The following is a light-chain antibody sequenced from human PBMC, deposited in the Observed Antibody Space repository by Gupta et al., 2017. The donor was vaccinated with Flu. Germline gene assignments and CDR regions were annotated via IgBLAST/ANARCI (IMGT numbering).Light chain of an antibody. CDR3: QQDASMRS. CDR1: QSVSSW. Sequence: IQLTQSPSTLSAAVGDRVTITCRASQSVSSWLAWYQQKPGEAPKLLIHKTSSLENGVPSRYSGSGSGTEFDYTISSLQPDYFATYYCQQDASMRSFGPGTKV. CDR2: KTS. V-gene: IGKV1-5*03. J-gene: IGKJ1*01.